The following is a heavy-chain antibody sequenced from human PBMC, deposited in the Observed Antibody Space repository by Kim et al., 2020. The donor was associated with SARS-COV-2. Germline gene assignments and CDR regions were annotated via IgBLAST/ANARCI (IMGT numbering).Heavy chain of an antibody. CDR3: ARGPIRGVMPDYFDY. D-gene: IGHD3-10*01. CDR2: IYYSGST. Sequence: SETLSLTCTVSGGSISSYYRSWIRQPPGKGLEWIGYIYYSGSTNYNPSLKSRVTISVDTSKNQFSLKLSSVTAADTAVYYCARGPIRGVMPDYFDYWGQGTLVTVSS. V-gene: IGHV4-59*13. J-gene: IGHJ4*02. CDR1: GGSISSYY.